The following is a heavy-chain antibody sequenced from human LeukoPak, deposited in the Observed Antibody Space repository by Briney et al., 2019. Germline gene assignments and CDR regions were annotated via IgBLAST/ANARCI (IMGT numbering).Heavy chain of an antibody. J-gene: IGHJ4*02. CDR2: LSGSGGST. D-gene: IGHD3-22*01. V-gene: IGHV3-23*01. CDR1: GFTFSSYA. CDR3: AGRRVDSSGYDY. Sequence: GGSLRLSCAASGFTFSSYALSWVRQAPGKGLEWVSALSGSGGSTYYADPVKGRFTISRDNSKNTLYLQMNSLRGDDTAVYYCAGRRVDSSGYDYWGQGTLVTVSS.